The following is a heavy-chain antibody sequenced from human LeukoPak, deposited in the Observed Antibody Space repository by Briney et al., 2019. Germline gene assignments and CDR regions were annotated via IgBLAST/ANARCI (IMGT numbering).Heavy chain of an antibody. Sequence: GGSLRLSCAASGFTFSRYGMSWVRQAPGKGLEWVSAISGSGGRTYYADSVKGRFTISRDNSKNTLYLQMNSLRAEDTAVYYCARGREYDFWSGYSGTYYYYYMDVWGKGTTVTVSS. CDR3: ARGREYDFWSGYSGTYYYYYMDV. V-gene: IGHV3-23*01. J-gene: IGHJ6*03. CDR1: GFTFSRYG. CDR2: ISGSGGRT. D-gene: IGHD3-3*01.